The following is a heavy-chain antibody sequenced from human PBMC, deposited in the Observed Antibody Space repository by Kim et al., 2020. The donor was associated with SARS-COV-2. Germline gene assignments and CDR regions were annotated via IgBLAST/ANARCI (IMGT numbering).Heavy chain of an antibody. D-gene: IGHD5-18*01. J-gene: IGHJ4*02. Sequence: ASVKVSCKTSGYTFTSYGISWVRQAPGQWLEWMGWISGYNGDTDYAQKFQGRLTVTTDTSTSTAYMDLRSLRFDDTAVYYCAREGAVGYTADYRGQGTLVPVSS. CDR2: ISGYNGDT. CDR1: GYTFTSYG. V-gene: IGHV1-18*01. CDR3: AREGAVGYTADY.